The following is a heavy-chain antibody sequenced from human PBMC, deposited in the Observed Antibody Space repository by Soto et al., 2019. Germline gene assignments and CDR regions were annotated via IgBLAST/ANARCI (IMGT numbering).Heavy chain of an antibody. CDR3: ARDRPSSGWYMGSLY. CDR2: ISAYNGNT. Sequence: QVQLVQYGAEVKKPGASVKVSCKASSYTFTSYGISWVRQAHGQGLEWMGWISAYNGNTNYAQKLQDRVTMTTDTSTSTAYMELRSLRSDDTAVYYCARDRPSSGWYMGSLYWGQGTLVTVSS. V-gene: IGHV1-18*01. CDR1: SYTFTSYG. D-gene: IGHD6-19*01. J-gene: IGHJ4*02.